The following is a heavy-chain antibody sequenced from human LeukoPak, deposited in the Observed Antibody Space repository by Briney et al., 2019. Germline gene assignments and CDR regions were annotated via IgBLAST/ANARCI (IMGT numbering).Heavy chain of an antibody. CDR3: AKFSSDWYEGY. D-gene: IGHD6-19*01. J-gene: IGHJ4*02. V-gene: IGHV3-23*01. CDR1: GFTFSSYA. Sequence: GSLRLSCAASGFTFSSYAMSWVRQAPGKGLEWVSIISGSGGNTYYADSVKGRFTISRDNSKNTLYLQMNSLRAEDTAVYYCAKFSSDWYEGYWGQGTLVTVSS. CDR2: ISGSGGNT.